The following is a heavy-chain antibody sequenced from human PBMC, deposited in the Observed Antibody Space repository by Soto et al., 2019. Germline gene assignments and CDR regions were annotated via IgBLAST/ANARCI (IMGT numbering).Heavy chain of an antibody. D-gene: IGHD2-2*01. V-gene: IGHV1-69*13. CDR1: GGTFNSYA. Sequence: SVKVSCKASGGTFNSYAISWVRQAPGQGLEWMGGIIPIFGTANYAQKFQGRVTITADESTSTAYMELSSLRSEDTAVYYCASASQSVVPAAMGFDYWGQGTLVTVSS. CDR2: IIPIFGTA. J-gene: IGHJ4*02. CDR3: ASASQSVVPAAMGFDY.